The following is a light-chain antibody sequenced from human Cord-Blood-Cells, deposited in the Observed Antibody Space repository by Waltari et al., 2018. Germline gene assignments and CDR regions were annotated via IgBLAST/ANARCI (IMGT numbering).Light chain of an antibody. CDR1: SSDVGGYNY. CDR2: DVS. J-gene: IGLJ2*01. V-gene: IGLV2-11*01. CDR3: CSYAGSYV. Sequence: QSALTQPRSVSGSPGQSVTISCTGTSSDVGGYNYVSWYQQHPGKAPNLMIYDVSKRPSGVPGRFSGSKSGNTASLTISGLQAEDEADYYCCSYAGSYVFGGGTKLTVL.